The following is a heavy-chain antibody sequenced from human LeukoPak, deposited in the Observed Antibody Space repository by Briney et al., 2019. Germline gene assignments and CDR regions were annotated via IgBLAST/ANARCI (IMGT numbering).Heavy chain of an antibody. J-gene: IGHJ4*02. CDR1: GFTFTSSA. CDR3: ASGYSSSWNSDY. V-gene: IGHV1-58*02. Sequence: TSVKVSCKASGFTFTSSAMQWVRQARGQRLEWIGWIVVGSGNTNYAQKFQERVTITRDMSTSTAYMELSSLRSEDTAVYYCASGYSSSWNSDYWGQGTLVTVSS. D-gene: IGHD6-13*01. CDR2: IVVGSGNT.